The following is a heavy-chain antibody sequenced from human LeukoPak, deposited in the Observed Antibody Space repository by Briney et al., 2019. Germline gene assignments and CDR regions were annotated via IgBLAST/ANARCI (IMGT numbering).Heavy chain of an antibody. CDR1: GFTFSSYA. CDR3: ARSLPCARGGTSCYRTPFDY. CDR2: ISYDGSNK. J-gene: IGHJ4*02. D-gene: IGHD2-2*02. V-gene: IGHV3-30*04. Sequence: PGGSVRLSCAASGFTFSSYAMQWLRQAPGKGREGVADISYDGSNKYYADSVKGRFTISRDNSKNTLYLQMNSLRAEDTAVYYCARSLPCARGGTSCYRTPFDYWGQGTLVTVSS.